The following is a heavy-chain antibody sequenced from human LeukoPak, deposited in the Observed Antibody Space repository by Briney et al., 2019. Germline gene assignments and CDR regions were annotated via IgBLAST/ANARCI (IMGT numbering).Heavy chain of an antibody. D-gene: IGHD2-2*01. CDR2: IYHSGST. CDR3: ARGYCSSTSCYAYFDY. J-gene: IGHJ4*02. V-gene: IGHV4-38-2*02. CDR1: GGSISSYY. Sequence: PSETLSLTCTVSGGSISSYYWSWIRQPPGKGLEWIGSIYHSGSTYYNPSLKSRVTISVDTSKNQFSLKLSSVTAADTAVYYCARGYCSSTSCYAYFDYWGQGTLVTVSS.